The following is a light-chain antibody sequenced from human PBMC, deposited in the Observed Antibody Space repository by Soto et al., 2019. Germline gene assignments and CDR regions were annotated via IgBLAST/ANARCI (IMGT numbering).Light chain of an antibody. V-gene: IGKV4-1*01. J-gene: IGKJ5*01. CDR2: WAS. CDR3: QQYKSWPPIT. Sequence: DIVMTQSPDSLAVSLGERATITCRSSQSVLTTDSNNKNYLAWYQHKSGQPPRLLIYWASTRESGVPDRFSGSGSGTEFTLTISSLKSEDYAVYYCQQYKSWPPITFGQGTRLEIK. CDR1: QSVLTTDSNNKNY.